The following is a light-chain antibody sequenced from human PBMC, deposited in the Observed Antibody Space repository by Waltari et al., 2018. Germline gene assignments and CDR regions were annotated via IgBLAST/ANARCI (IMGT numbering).Light chain of an antibody. CDR2: VTS. CDR1: ESVGTN. V-gene: IGKV3D-15*01. J-gene: IGKJ1*01. Sequence: EIVMTHSPATLSVSPGERATLSCRASESVGTNLAWFQQKHGQGPRLVIYVTSTRATGIPVRFSCLGSATEFTLTVISLQSEDFAVDYCQQYNEWPGTFGQGTKVEI. CDR3: QQYNEWPGT.